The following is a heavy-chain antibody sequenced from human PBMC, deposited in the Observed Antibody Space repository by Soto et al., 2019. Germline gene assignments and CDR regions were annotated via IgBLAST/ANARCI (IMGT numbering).Heavy chain of an antibody. Sequence: PGGSLRLSCAASGFTFSSYGMHWVRQAPGKGLEWVSYISTGSSAIHYADSVRGRFTISRDEAKNSLYLQMNSLRVEDTAVYYCARDKGSSSWHSFDYWGQGTLVTVSS. CDR2: ISTGSSAI. D-gene: IGHD2-2*01. V-gene: IGHV3-48*01. CDR1: GFTFSSYG. CDR3: ARDKGSSSWHSFDY. J-gene: IGHJ4*02.